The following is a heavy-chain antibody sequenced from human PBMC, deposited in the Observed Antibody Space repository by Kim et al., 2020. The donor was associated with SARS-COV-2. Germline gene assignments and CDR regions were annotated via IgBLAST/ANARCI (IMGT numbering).Heavy chain of an antibody. J-gene: IGHJ3*02. Sequence: DSVKGRFTISIDNAKNTLYLQMNSLRAEDTAVYYCARARAIVVVNGAFDIWGQGTMVTVSS. D-gene: IGHD3-22*01. CDR3: ARARAIVVVNGAFDI. V-gene: IGHV3-30*07.